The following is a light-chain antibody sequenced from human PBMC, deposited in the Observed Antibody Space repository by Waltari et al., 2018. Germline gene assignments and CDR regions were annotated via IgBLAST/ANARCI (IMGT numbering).Light chain of an antibody. Sequence: IVLTQSPVTLSLAPGERANPSCRASQSINYHLAWYPQKRGQAPRLLICDASNRATGSPARFSGSGSGTDFTLTISSLEPEDFAVYYCQQRGTWPRITFGGGTKVEI. CDR1: QSINYH. CDR3: QQRGTWPRIT. CDR2: DAS. V-gene: IGKV3-11*01. J-gene: IGKJ4*01.